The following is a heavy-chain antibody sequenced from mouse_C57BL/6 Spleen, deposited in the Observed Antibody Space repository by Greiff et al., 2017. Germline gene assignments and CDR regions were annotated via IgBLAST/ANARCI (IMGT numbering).Heavy chain of an antibody. V-gene: IGHV5-17*01. D-gene: IGHD2-5*01. Sequence: EVKLVESGGGLVKPGGSLKLSCAASGFTFSDYGMHWVRQAPENGLEWVAYISSGSSTIYYADTVKGRFTISRDNAKNTLFLQMTSLRSEDTAMYYCARGHYSNLYFDYWGQGTTRTVSS. CDR2: ISSGSSTI. CDR1: GFTFSDYG. CDR3: ARGHYSNLYFDY. J-gene: IGHJ2*01.